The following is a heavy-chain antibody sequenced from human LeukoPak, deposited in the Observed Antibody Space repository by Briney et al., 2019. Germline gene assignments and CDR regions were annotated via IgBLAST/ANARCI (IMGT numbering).Heavy chain of an antibody. D-gene: IGHD3-10*01. V-gene: IGHV4-59*01. CDR1: GGSISSYY. J-gene: IGHJ6*02. CDR2: IYYSGST. Sequence: SETLSLTCTVSGGSISSYYWSWIRQPPGKGLEGIGYIYYSGSTNYNPSLKSRVTISVDTSKNQFSLKLSSVTAADTAVYYCARDLGDLTGSGSYRYGMDVWGQGTTVTVSS. CDR3: ARDLGDLTGSGSYRYGMDV.